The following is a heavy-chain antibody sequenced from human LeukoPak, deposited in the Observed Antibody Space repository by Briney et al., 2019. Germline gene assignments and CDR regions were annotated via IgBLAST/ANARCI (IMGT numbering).Heavy chain of an antibody. V-gene: IGHV3-53*01. CDR2: IYSGGNT. CDR3: ARRAGEYSHPYDY. CDR1: GFTVSSNS. Sequence: GGSLRLSCTVSGFTVSSNSMSWVRQAPGKGLEWVSFIYSGGNTHYSDSVKGRFTISRDNSKNTLYLQMNSLRADDTAVYYCARRAGEYSHPYDYWGQGTLVTVSS. J-gene: IGHJ4*02. D-gene: IGHD4-17*01.